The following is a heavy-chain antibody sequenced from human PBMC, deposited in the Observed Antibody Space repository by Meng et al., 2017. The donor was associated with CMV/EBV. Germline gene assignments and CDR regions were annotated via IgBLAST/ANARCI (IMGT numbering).Heavy chain of an antibody. Sequence: GESLKISCVASGFNSNAYWMTWVRQVPGKALEWVANIKQDGTEKYYVPSVKGRFIISRDNAKSSLYLQMNDLRVEDTAVYYCARMERDQLLSGYFDYWGQGTLVTVSS. CDR2: IKQDGTEK. J-gene: IGHJ4*02. V-gene: IGHV3-7*01. D-gene: IGHD2-2*01. CDR1: GFNSNAYW. CDR3: ARMERDQLLSGYFDY.